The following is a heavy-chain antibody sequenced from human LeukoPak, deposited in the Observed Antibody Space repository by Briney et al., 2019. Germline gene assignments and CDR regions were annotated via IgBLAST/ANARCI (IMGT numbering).Heavy chain of an antibody. D-gene: IGHD5-24*01. J-gene: IGHJ6*02. CDR2: INHSGST. CDR1: GGSFSGYY. CDR3: ARSRGGGYNPNYYGMDV. V-gene: IGHV4-34*01. Sequence: SETLSLTCAVYGGSFSGYYWSWIRQPPGKGLEWIGEINHSGSTNYNPSLKSRVTISVDTSKNQFSLKLSSVTAADTAVYYCARSRGGGYNPNYYGMDVWGQGTTVTVSS.